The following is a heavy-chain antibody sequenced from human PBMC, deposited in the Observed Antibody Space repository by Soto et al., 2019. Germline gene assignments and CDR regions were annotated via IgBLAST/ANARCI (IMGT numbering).Heavy chain of an antibody. J-gene: IGHJ4*02. CDR1: GGSISSYY. V-gene: IGHV4-4*07. Sequence: AETLSLTCAVSGGSISSYYWSWIRQPAGKGLEWIGRIYTSGSTNYNPSLKSRVTMSVDTSKNQFSLKLSSVTAADTAVYYCARNRRNYYGSGSYYNGFGYWGQGTLVTVSS. CDR3: ARNRRNYYGSGSYYNGFGY. D-gene: IGHD3-10*01. CDR2: IYTSGST.